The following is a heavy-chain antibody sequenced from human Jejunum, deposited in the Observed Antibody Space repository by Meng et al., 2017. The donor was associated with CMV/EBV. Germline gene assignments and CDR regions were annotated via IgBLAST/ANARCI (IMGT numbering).Heavy chain of an antibody. V-gene: IGHV3-21*06. CDR1: FTFNSYV. J-gene: IGHJ6*02. Sequence: FTFNSYVINWVRQAPGKGLEWVSSISSSSRYIYYADSVKGRFTISRDNAKNLLFLQMDSLRVEDTAVYYCARGRATVTTVGHGMDVWGQGTAVTVSS. CDR3: ARGRATVTTVGHGMDV. D-gene: IGHD4-17*01. CDR2: ISSSSRYI.